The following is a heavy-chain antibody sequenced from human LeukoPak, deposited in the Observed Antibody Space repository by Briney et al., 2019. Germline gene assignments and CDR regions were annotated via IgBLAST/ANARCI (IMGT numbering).Heavy chain of an antibody. CDR2: IYYSGST. CDR1: GGSISSGGYC. CDR3: ARERVVPAAMAYYYYGMDV. J-gene: IGHJ6*02. Sequence: SETLSLTCTVSGGSISSGGYCWRWIRQHLGKGREWIGYIYYSGSTYYNPSLKSRVTISVDTSKNQFSLKLSSVTAADTAVYYCARERVVPAAMAYYYYGMDVWGQGTTVTVSS. V-gene: IGHV4-31*03. D-gene: IGHD2-2*01.